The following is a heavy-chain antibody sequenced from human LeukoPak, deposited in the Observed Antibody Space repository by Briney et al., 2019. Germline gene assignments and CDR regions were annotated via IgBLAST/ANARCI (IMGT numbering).Heavy chain of an antibody. V-gene: IGHV3-15*01. CDR3: ATVTIWFGEQGDGFDI. J-gene: IGHJ3*02. Sequence: GESLRLSCAASGFTFNNAWMTWVRQAPGKGLEWVGRIKSKTDGGTTDYGAPVKGRFTISRDDSKNTLYLEMNSLKIADAAVYYCATVTIWFGEQGDGFDIWGQGTMVTVSS. CDR2: IKSKTDGGTT. D-gene: IGHD3-10*01. CDR1: GFTFNNAW.